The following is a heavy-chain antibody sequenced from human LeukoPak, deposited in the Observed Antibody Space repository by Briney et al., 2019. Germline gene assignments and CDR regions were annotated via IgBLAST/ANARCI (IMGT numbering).Heavy chain of an antibody. D-gene: IGHD2-15*01. CDR2: IYDSGST. CDR3: ARDCSGGSCYGAFDI. CDR1: GGSISSGGYY. Sequence: ETSETLSLTCTVSGGSISSGGYYWSWIRQPPGKGLEWIGYIYDSGSTYYNPSLKSRITISVDTSENRFSLKLSSVTATDTAVYYCARDCSGGSCYGAFDIWGQGTMVTVSS. J-gene: IGHJ3*02. V-gene: IGHV4-30-4*08.